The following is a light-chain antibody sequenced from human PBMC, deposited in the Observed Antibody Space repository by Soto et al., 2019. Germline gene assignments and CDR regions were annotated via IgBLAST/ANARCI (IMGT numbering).Light chain of an antibody. CDR3: QQRSNWPPLT. J-gene: IGKJ4*01. CDR2: DAA. V-gene: IGKV3-11*01. Sequence: EIVLTQSPATLSLSPGERATLSCRASQSVSSYLAWYQQKPGQAPRRLIYDAANRATGSPARFSGSGSGTDVTLTISSLEPEDFAVYYCQQRSNWPPLTFGGGTKVDIK. CDR1: QSVSSY.